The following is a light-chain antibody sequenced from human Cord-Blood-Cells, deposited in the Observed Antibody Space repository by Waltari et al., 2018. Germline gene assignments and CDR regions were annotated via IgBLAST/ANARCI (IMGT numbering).Light chain of an antibody. CDR1: SSNIGSNS. CDR3: AAWDDSLSGVV. Sequence: QSVLTQPPSASGTPGQRVTISGSGSSSNIGSNSVYWYQQLPGTAPKLLIYRNNQRPSGVPDRFSGSKSGTSASLAISGLRSEDEADYYCAAWDDSLSGVVFGGGTKLTVL. V-gene: IGLV1-47*01. J-gene: IGLJ2*01. CDR2: RNN.